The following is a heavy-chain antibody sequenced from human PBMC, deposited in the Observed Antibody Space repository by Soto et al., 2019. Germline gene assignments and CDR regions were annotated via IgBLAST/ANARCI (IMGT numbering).Heavy chain of an antibody. CDR2: ISAYNGNT. V-gene: IGHV1-18*01. CDR3: ARDPSSAVAGRKDWFDP. J-gene: IGHJ5*02. D-gene: IGHD6-19*01. CDR1: GYTFTSYG. Sequence: QVQLMQSGAEVKKPGASVKVSCKASGYTFTSYGISWVRQAPGQGLEWMGWISAYNGNTNYAQKLQGRVTMTTDTSTSTAYMELRSLRSDDTAVYYCARDPSSAVAGRKDWFDPWGQGTLVTVSS.